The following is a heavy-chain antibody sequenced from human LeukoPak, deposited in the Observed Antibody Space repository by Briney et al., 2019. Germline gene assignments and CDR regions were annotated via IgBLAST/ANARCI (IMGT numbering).Heavy chain of an antibody. V-gene: IGHV3-33*01. J-gene: IGHJ3*02. Sequence: GGSLRLSCAASGFSFSNFGMHWVRQAPGKGLEWVSVIWSDGKNKFYADSVKGRLTIFRDNSKKTLDLQLNSLRAEDTALYYCVRERGPYNDFDIWGQGTMVTVSS. D-gene: IGHD2-21*01. CDR2: IWSDGKNK. CDR3: VRERGPYNDFDI. CDR1: GFSFSNFG.